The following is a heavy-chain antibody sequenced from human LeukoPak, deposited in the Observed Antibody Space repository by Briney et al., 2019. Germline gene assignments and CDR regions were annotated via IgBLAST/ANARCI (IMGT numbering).Heavy chain of an antibody. CDR2: IDPSDSYT. D-gene: IGHD2-2*01. J-gene: IGHJ5*02. CDR3: ASVYCSSTSCSRDWFDP. CDR1: GYSFTSYW. Sequence: GESRKISCKGSGYSFTSYWISWVRQMPGKGLEWMGRIDPSDSYTNYSPSFQGHVTISADKSISTAYLQWSSLKASDTAMYYCASVYCSSTSCSRDWFDPWGQGTLVTVSS. V-gene: IGHV5-10-1*01.